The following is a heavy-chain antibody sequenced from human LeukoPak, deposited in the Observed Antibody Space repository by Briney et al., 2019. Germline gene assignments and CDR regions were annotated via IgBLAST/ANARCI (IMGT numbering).Heavy chain of an antibody. CDR1: GGSISNYY. V-gene: IGHV4-59*01. Sequence: PSETLSLTCTVSGGSISNYYWSWIRQPPGKGLEWIGYVSYSGSTNYNPSLKSRVSISVDTSRKHFSLKLSSVTAADTAVYYCARNGWYSIDYWGQGTLVTVSS. CDR3: ARNGWYSIDY. J-gene: IGHJ4*02. CDR2: VSYSGST. D-gene: IGHD6-19*01.